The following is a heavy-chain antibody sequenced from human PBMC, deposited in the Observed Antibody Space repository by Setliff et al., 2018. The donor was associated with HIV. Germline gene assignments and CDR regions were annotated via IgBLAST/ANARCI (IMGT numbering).Heavy chain of an antibody. CDR3: ARLRREEQWLVRGWFDP. D-gene: IGHD6-19*01. Sequence: SETLSLTCTVSGGSISSSSYYWGWIRQPPGKGLEWIGSIYYRGSTYYNPSIKSRVTISVDTSKNQFSLTLSSVTAADTAVYYCARLRREEQWLVRGWFDPWGQGTLVTVSS. CDR2: IYYRGST. CDR1: GGSISSSSYY. V-gene: IGHV4-39*01. J-gene: IGHJ5*02.